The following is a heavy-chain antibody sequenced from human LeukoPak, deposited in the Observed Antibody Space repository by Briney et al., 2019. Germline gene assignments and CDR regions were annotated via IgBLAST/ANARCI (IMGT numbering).Heavy chain of an antibody. D-gene: IGHD3-3*02. CDR3: VTWHFGRVSY. CDR2: TKDKPSSYIT. CDR1: GFTSSDHY. V-gene: IGHV3-72*01. Sequence: PGGSLRLSCAASGFTSSDHYMDWVRQSPGKGLEWVGRTKDKPSSYITDYAASVRGRFTISRDVSKNSVYLQMNDLKTDDTAVYYCVTWHFGRVSYWGQGTLVTVSS. J-gene: IGHJ4*02.